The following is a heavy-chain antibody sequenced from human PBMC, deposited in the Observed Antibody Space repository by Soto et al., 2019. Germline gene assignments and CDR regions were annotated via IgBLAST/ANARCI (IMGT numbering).Heavy chain of an antibody. CDR1: GFTFSSYW. CDR3: ARGGFSGSGSFIQGDY. CDR2: IKSDGSKI. J-gene: IGHJ4*02. V-gene: IGHV3-74*01. D-gene: IGHD3-10*01. Sequence: EVHLVESGGGLVQPGGSLRLSCAASGFTFSSYWMHWVRQAPGKGLVWVSRIKSDGSKINYADSVKGRLTISRDNAKKTLYLQMNSLRAEDTAIYYCARGGFSGSGSFIQGDYWGQGTLVTVSS.